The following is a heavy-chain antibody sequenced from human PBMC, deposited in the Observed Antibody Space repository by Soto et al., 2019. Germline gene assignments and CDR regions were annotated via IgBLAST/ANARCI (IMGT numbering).Heavy chain of an antibody. CDR2: ITSSSSSI. D-gene: IGHD4-17*01. V-gene: IGHV3-21*01. CDR1: GFTFTAYS. CDR3: ARDYYGDYVCDS. J-gene: IGHJ4*02. Sequence: EVQLVESGGGLVKPGGSLRLSCAASGFTFTAYSMNWVRQAPGQGLEWVSSITSSSSSIYYADSVQGRFTISRDNAKNSVYLRMNNLRAEDTAVYYCARDYYGDYVCDSWGQGPLVTVSS.